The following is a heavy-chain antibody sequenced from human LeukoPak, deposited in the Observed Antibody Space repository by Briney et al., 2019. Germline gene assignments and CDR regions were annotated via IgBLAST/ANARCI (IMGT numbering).Heavy chain of an antibody. CDR2: ITTYNGNT. Sequence: ASVKVSCKASGYTFISYGINWVRQAPGQGLEWMGWITTYNGNTNYAQRLQGRVTMTTDTSMSTAYMELRSLRSDDTAVYYCATYYHYYDSSDYYGGMDVWGQGTTVTVSS. CDR3: ATYYHYYDSSDYYGGMDV. D-gene: IGHD3-22*01. J-gene: IGHJ6*02. CDR1: GYTFISYG. V-gene: IGHV1-18*01.